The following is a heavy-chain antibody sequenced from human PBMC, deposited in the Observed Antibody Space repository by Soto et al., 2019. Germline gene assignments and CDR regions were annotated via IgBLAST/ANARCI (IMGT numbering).Heavy chain of an antibody. D-gene: IGHD6-13*01. CDR2: IKQEGSEK. CDR3: ARIASAGRGWDV. Sequence: EVQLVESGGGLVQPGGSLRLSCAASGFTFSSYWMSWVRQAPVKGLEGVGNIKQEGSEKNYVDFVEGRFTISRDNAENSLYLQMNSLRAEDTAVYYCARIASAGRGWDVWGQGTTVVVSS. V-gene: IGHV3-7*01. CDR1: GFTFSSYW. J-gene: IGHJ6*02.